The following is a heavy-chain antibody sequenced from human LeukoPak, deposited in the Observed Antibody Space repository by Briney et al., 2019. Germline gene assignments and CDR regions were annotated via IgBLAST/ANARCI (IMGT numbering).Heavy chain of an antibody. D-gene: IGHD4-23*01. CDR2: ISWNSGSI. V-gene: IGHV3-9*01. Sequence: GGSLRLSCAGSGFTFNNYPISWVRQAPGKGLEWVSGISWNSGSIGYADSVKGRFTISRDNAKNSLYLQMNSLRAEDTALYYCAKDIDPDYGGNSGHFDYWGQGTLVTVSS. CDR3: AKDIDPDYGGNSGHFDY. CDR1: GFTFNNYP. J-gene: IGHJ4*02.